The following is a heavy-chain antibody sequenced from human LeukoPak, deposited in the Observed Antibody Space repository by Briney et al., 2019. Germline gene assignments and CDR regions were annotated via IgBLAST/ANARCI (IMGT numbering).Heavy chain of an antibody. Sequence: GESLKISCKGSGYSFTNYWIVWVRQMPGKGLALMGIVYPDDSNTRYSPFFQGQVTITSDKSISTAYLQWSSLKASDTAIYYCARGSIGYCSTTNCLDWFDPWGQGTLVTVSS. CDR2: VYPDDSNT. D-gene: IGHD2-2*01. CDR1: GYSFTNYW. J-gene: IGHJ5*02. CDR3: ARGSIGYCSTTNCLDWFDP. V-gene: IGHV5-51*01.